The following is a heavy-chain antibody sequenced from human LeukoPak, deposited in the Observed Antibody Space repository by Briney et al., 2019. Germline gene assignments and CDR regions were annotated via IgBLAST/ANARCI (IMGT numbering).Heavy chain of an antibody. J-gene: IGHJ4*02. V-gene: IGHV3-53*05. CDR3: AKDQLATVAIDY. Sequence: GGSLRLSCAASGFTVSSNYMSWVRQAPGKGLEWVSVIYSGGSTYYADSVKGRFTISRDNSKNTLYLQMNSLRPEDTAVYYCAKDQLATVAIDYWGQGTLVTVSS. CDR2: IYSGGST. D-gene: IGHD4-23*01. CDR1: GFTVSSNY.